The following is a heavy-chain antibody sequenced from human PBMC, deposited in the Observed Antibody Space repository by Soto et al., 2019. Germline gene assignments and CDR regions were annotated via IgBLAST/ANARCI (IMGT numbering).Heavy chain of an antibody. CDR1: GYTFNRYY. CDR3: ARASQMVINPSYYAMDV. CDR2: ISPHTGTT. V-gene: IGHV1-2*02. D-gene: IGHD3-22*01. Sequence: GASVKVSCKASGYTFNRYYIHWVRQAPGLGLQWMGWISPHTGTTRYGQKFKGRLTMTRDTSVSTVYMELSGLTSGDMGVYYCARASQMVINPSYYAMDVWGHGTTVTVSS. J-gene: IGHJ6*02.